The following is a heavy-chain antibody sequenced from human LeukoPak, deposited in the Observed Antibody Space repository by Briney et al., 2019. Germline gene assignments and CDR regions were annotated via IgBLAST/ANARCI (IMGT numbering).Heavy chain of an antibody. CDR3: ARVWELSFDH. Sequence: GGSLRLSCAASGSTVSTDHMSWVRQAPGKGLEWVAISYSEEWVAISYSGGTGQYAESVKGRFTISRDNSRNTLSLQMNSLRAEDTALYYCARVWELSFDHWGQGTLVTVSS. V-gene: IGHV3-53*01. J-gene: IGHJ4*02. CDR2: SYSEEWVAISYSGGTG. CDR1: GSTVSTDH. D-gene: IGHD1-26*01.